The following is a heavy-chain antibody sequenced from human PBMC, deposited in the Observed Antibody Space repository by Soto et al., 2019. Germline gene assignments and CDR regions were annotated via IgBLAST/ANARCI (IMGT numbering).Heavy chain of an antibody. CDR1: GFTFSNYA. CDR3: AKVASSSSYGPLDY. D-gene: IGHD2-2*01. V-gene: IGHV3-23*01. J-gene: IGHJ4*02. CDR2: ISGSGVST. Sequence: SLRLSCAVSGFTFSNYAMSWVRQAPGKGLEWVSTISGSGVSTDYADSVKGRFTISRDNSKSTLYLQMDSLRGDDTAEYYCAKVASSSSYGPLDYWGQGIVVTVSS.